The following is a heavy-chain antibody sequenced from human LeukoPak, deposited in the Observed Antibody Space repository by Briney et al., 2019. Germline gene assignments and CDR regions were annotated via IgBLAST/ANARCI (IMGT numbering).Heavy chain of an antibody. CDR2: ISGSGDRT. Sequence: GGSLRLSCAASGFRFSSYTMNWVRQAPGKGLEWVSGISGSGDRTYYADFVKGRVTISRDNSRNTLYLQMSSLRADDTAVYYCAIPGGGMAYWGQGTLVAVSS. J-gene: IGHJ4*02. CDR1: GFRFSSYT. V-gene: IGHV3-23*01. D-gene: IGHD3-16*01. CDR3: AIPGGGMAY.